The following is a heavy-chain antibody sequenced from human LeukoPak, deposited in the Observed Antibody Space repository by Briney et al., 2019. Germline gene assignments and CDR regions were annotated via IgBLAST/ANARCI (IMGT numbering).Heavy chain of an antibody. D-gene: IGHD6-19*01. CDR3: ARETEKQWQY. Sequence: SETLSLTCTVSVYPISSGYFWGWIRQPPGKGLEFIASIFHSGYTYYDASLKSRVTISVDTSKNQFSLRLSSVTAADTAVYYCARETEKQWQYWGQGAMVTVSS. V-gene: IGHV4-38-2*02. CDR1: VYPISSGYF. CDR2: IFHSGYT. J-gene: IGHJ3*01.